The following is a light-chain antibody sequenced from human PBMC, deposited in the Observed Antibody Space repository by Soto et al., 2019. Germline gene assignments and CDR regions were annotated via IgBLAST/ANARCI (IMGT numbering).Light chain of an antibody. CDR3: QQSYRTPYT. CDR1: QSISSY. V-gene: IGKV1-39*01. J-gene: IGKJ2*01. CDR2: AAS. Sequence: DIQMTQSPSSLSASVGVRVTITCRASQSISSYLNWYQQKPGKAPKLLIYAASRLQSGVPSRFSGSGSGTDFTLTISSLQPEDFATYYCQQSYRTPYTFGKGTKREIK.